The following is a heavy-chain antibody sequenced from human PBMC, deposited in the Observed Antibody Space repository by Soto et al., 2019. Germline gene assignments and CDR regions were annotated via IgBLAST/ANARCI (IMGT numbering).Heavy chain of an antibody. CDR3: ARSPAYGDYANLDT. J-gene: IGHJ5*02. V-gene: IGHV4-4*07. D-gene: IGHD4-17*01. CDR2: IHSTRSP. CDR1: GDSVSKYY. Sequence: PSETLSLTCTVSGDSVSKYYWNWIRQPARKGLEWIGRIHSTRSPNYNPSLKSRVTMSVDTSKNQFSLKLNLTSVTAADTAVYYCARSPAYGDYANLDTWGQGTLVTVSS.